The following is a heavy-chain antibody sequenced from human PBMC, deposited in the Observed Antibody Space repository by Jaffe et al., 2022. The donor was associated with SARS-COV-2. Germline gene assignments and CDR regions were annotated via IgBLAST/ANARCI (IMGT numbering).Heavy chain of an antibody. Sequence: QITLKESGPTLVKPTQTLTLTCTLSGFALTTNGVGVGWIRQPPGKALEWLALIHWDDDKHYSPSLKSRLTITKDPSKNQVVLTMTNMDPVDTATYYCARKVGPVKIGWFGPWGQGVLVTVSS. V-gene: IGHV2-5*02. CDR1: GFALTTNGVG. CDR3: ARKVGPVKIGWFGP. J-gene: IGHJ5*02. CDR2: IHWDDDK. D-gene: IGHD1-26*01.